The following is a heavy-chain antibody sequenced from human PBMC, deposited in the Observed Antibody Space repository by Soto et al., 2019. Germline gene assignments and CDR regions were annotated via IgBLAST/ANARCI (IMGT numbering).Heavy chain of an antibody. Sequence: VGSLRLSCAAAGFTFSSYGMLWVRQAPGKGLEWVAIIWYDGSNRYYADSVKGRFTISRDNAKNTLYLQMNNLRAEDTAVYYCARGGDPDYWGQGTLVPVSS. CDR1: GFTFSSYG. CDR3: ARGGDPDY. D-gene: IGHD2-21*02. CDR2: IWYDGSNR. V-gene: IGHV3-33*01. J-gene: IGHJ4*02.